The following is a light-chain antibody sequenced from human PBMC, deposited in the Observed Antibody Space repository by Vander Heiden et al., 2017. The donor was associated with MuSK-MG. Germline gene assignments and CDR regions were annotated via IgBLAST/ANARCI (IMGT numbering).Light chain of an antibody. CDR3: QGLNSWPLT. Sequence: DIVMTQSPATLSVSPGERATLSCRASQSVRIKLAWYQQKPGQAPRLLIYGASNSATGIPARFTGSGSGTEFSLTISSLESEDFAVYYCQGLNSWPLTFGGRTKVEIK. V-gene: IGKV3-15*01. J-gene: IGKJ4*01. CDR1: QSVRIK. CDR2: GAS.